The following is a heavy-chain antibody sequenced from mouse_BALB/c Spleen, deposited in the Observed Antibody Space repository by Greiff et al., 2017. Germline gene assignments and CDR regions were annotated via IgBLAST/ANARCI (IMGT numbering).Heavy chain of an antibody. CDR1: GFNIKDTY. J-gene: IGHJ2*01. CDR3: ARIYDGYYNYLDY. V-gene: IGHV14-3*02. Sequence: VQLKESGAELVKPGASVKLSCTASGFNIKDTYMHWVKQRPEQGLEWIGRIDPANGNTKYDPKFQGKATITADTSSNTAYLQLSSLTSEDTAVYYCARIYDGYYNYLDYWGQGTTLTVSS. CDR2: IDPANGNT. D-gene: IGHD2-3*01.